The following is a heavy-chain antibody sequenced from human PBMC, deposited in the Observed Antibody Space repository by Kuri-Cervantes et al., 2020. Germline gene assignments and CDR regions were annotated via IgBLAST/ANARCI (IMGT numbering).Heavy chain of an antibody. J-gene: IGHJ4*02. Sequence: SETLSLTCTVSGGSISSGGYYWSWIRQHPGKGLEWIGYIYYSGSTYYNPSLKSRVAISVDTSKNQFSLQLNSVTPEDTAVYYCARARVVDTAMVGEYPNFDYWGQGTLVTVSS. CDR1: GGSISSGGYY. V-gene: IGHV4-31*03. D-gene: IGHD5-18*01. CDR2: IYYSGST. CDR3: ARARVVDTAMVGEYPNFDY.